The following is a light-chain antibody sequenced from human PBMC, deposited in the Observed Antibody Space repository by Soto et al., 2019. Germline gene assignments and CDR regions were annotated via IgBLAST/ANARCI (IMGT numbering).Light chain of an antibody. Sequence: EIVMTQSPATLSVSPGERATLSCRASQSVGRNLAWYQQKPGQAPRLLIYGASTRATGIPARFSGSGSGTEFTLTISSLQPEYFAIYSCQQYNHWPPLTCGGGTKVEIK. J-gene: IGKJ4*01. CDR2: GAS. CDR1: QSVGRN. V-gene: IGKV3-15*01. CDR3: QQYNHWPPLT.